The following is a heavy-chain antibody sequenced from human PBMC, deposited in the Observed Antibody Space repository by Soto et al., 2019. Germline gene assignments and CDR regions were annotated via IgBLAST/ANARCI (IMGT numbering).Heavy chain of an antibody. CDR2: INHSGST. V-gene: IGHV4-34*01. D-gene: IGHD6-6*01. J-gene: IGHJ4*01. Sequence: PSETLSLTCAFYGGFFSGYYWSWIRQPPGKGLEWIGEINHSGSTNYNPSLKSRVTISVGTSKNQFPLRLSSVTGADTAVYYFARGLRAYSTSSPLGCWGQGTLVTVS. CDR3: ARGLRAYSTSSPLGC. CDR1: GGFFSGYY.